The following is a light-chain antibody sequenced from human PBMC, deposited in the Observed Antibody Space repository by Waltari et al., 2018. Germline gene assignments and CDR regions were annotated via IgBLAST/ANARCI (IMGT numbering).Light chain of an antibody. Sequence: QFALTQPRSVSGSPGQSVTISCTGTSSDVGGYNYVSWYQQDPGKAPKLMIYDINKRPSGVPDRFSGSKSGASATLVITGLQTGDEAHYYCGTWDSSWAVWVFGGGTKLTVL. V-gene: IGLV2-11*01. CDR1: SSDVGGYNY. CDR2: DIN. CDR3: GTWDSSWAVWV. J-gene: IGLJ3*02.